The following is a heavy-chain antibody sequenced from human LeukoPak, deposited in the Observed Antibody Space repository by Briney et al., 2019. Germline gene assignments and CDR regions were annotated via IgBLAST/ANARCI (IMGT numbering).Heavy chain of an antibody. V-gene: IGHV3-15*01. CDR2: IKTKTDGWST. Sequence: PGGSLRLSCAASGXTFSNAWVTWVRQAPGKGLEWVGRIKTKTDGWSTDYAAPVKGRFTISRDDSESTLYLQMNGLKTEDTAVYYCTTLHYWGQGTLVSVSS. CDR1: GXTFSNAW. J-gene: IGHJ4*02. CDR3: TTLHY.